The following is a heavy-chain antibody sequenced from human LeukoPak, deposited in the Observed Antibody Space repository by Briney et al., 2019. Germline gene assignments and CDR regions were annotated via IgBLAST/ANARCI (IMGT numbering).Heavy chain of an antibody. CDR1: GGSISTSNYY. J-gene: IGHJ6*03. Sequence: SETLSLTCTVSGGSISTSNYYWGWIRQPPGKGLEWIGNIFYSGSTYYSPSLKSRVTISVDTSKNQFSLKLSSVTAADTAVYYCARGRRARYYYYMDVWGKGTTVTVSS. CDR3: ARGRRARYYYYMDV. V-gene: IGHV4-39*07. CDR2: IFYSGST.